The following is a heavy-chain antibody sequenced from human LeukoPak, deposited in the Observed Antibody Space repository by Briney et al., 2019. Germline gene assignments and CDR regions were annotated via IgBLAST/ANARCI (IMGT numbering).Heavy chain of an antibody. CDR2: IIPILGIA. CDR1: GGTFSSYA. J-gene: IGHJ5*02. D-gene: IGHD3-16*01. Sequence: ASVKVPCKASGGTFSSYAISWVRQAPGQGLEWMGRIIPILGIANYAQKFQGRVTITADKSTSTAYMELSSLRSEDTAVYYCARYFLGYNWFDPWGQGTLVTVSS. V-gene: IGHV1-69*04. CDR3: ARYFLGYNWFDP.